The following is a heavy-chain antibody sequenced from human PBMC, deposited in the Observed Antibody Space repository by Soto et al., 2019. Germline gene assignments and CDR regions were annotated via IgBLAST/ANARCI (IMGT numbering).Heavy chain of an antibody. D-gene: IGHD6-19*01. J-gene: IGHJ6*02. Sequence: EVQLVESGGGLIQPGGSLRLSCAASGFTVSSNYMSWVRQAPGKGLEWVSVIYSGGSTYYADSVKGRFTISSYNSKNTLYLQMNSLRGEDTAVYYCARGCSGYLYYYGMDVWGQGSTVTVSS. V-gene: IGHV3-53*01. CDR2: IYSGGST. CDR3: ARGCSGYLYYYGMDV. CDR1: GFTVSSNY.